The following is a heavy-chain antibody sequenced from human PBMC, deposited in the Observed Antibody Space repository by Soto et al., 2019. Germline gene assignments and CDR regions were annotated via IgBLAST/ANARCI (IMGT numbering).Heavy chain of an antibody. CDR1: GFTFDDYA. CDR3: TTTSPLHDSRVVAS. J-gene: IGHJ5*01. V-gene: IGHV3-9*01. D-gene: IGHD3-3*01. Sequence: EVQLVESGGGLVQPGRSLRLSCAASGFTFDDYAMHWVRQPPGKGLEWVSGITWNSGSKDYADSVKGRFTISRDNRKNSLYLQMNSLRGDSTALYYCTTTSPLHDSRVVASWGHGTLVMVSP. CDR2: ITWNSGSK.